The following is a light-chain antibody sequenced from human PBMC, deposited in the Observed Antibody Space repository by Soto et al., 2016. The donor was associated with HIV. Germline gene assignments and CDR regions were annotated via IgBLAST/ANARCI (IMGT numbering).Light chain of an antibody. CDR2: ATS. Sequence: AIQMTQSPSSLSASLGDRVTITCRASQGIKNELGWYQQKPGKAPKLLIYATSSLGGGVPSRFSGSVSGTDFTLTISSLQPEDSASYFCLQDYDRPYTFGQGTKLEIK. CDR3: LQDYDRPYT. V-gene: IGKV1-6*01. CDR1: QGIKNE. J-gene: IGKJ2*01.